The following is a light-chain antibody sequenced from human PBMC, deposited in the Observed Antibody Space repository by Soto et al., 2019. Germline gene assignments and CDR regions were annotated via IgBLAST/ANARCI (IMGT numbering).Light chain of an antibody. Sequence: EIVMTQSPATLSVSPGERATLSCRASQSVSSNLAWYQQKPGQAPRLLIYGASTRATGIPARFSGSGSGTEFNLTISSLQSEDVAVYYYQQYNNWPPPLTFGGGTKVEIK. CDR3: QQYNNWPPPLT. CDR2: GAS. J-gene: IGKJ4*01. V-gene: IGKV3-15*01. CDR1: QSVSSN.